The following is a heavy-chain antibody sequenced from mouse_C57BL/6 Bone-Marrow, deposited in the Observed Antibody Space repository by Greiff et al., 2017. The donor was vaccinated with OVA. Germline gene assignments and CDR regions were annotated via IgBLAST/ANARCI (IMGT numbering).Heavy chain of an antibody. CDR1: GFSFNTYA. CDR2: IRSKSNNYAT. D-gene: IGHD1-1*02. V-gene: IGHV10-1*01. J-gene: IGHJ4*01. Sequence: GGGLVQPKGSLKLSCAASGFSFNTYAMNWVRQAPGKGLEWVARIRSKSNNYATYFADSVKDRFTISRDDSESMLYLQMNNLETENTAMDYWVRQGGCYAMDYWGQGTSVTVSS. CDR3: VRQGGCYAMDY.